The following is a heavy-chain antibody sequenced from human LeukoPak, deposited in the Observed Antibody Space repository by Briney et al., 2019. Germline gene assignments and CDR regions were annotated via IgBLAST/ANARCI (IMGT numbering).Heavy chain of an antibody. D-gene: IGHD6-13*01. CDR1: GYTFTSYG. CDR2: ISAYNDNT. V-gene: IGHV1-18*01. J-gene: IGHJ4*02. CDR3: ARAFNARQQLDI. Sequence: ASVKVSFKASGYTFTSYGISWVRQAPGQGGEGMGWISAYNDNTNYAQKLQGRVTMTTDTSTSTAYMELRSLRSDDTAVYYCARAFNARQQLDIWGQGTLVTVSS.